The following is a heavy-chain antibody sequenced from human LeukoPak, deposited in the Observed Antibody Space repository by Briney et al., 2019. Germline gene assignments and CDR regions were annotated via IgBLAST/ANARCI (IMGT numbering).Heavy chain of an antibody. Sequence: SVKVSCKASGGTFSSYAISWVRQAPGQGLEWMGGIIPIFGTANYAQKFQGRVTITADESTSTAYMELSSLRSEDTAVYYCARGGFGSVYWGAYYMDVWGKGTTVTVSS. V-gene: IGHV1-69*13. CDR2: IIPIFGTA. D-gene: IGHD3-3*01. CDR3: ARGGFGSVYWGAYYMDV. J-gene: IGHJ6*03. CDR1: GGTFSSYA.